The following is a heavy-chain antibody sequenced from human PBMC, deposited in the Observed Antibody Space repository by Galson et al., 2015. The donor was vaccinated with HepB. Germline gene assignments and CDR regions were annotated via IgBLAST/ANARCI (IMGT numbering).Heavy chain of an antibody. CDR2: ISYDGTNE. CDR3: ARDSPGVAAIAKYIYFGMDV. J-gene: IGHJ6*02. V-gene: IGHV3-30-3*01. Sequence: SLRLSCAASGFAFNDFPMHWVRQAPGKGLEWVAIISYDGTNEYYADSVKGRFTISRDSAKNTLSLQMDSPRPEDTAVYYCARDSPGVAAIAKYIYFGMDVWGQGTTVTVSS. D-gene: IGHD2-15*01. CDR1: GFAFNDFP.